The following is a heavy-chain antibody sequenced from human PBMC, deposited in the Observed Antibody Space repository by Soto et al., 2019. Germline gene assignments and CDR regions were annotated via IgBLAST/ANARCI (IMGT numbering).Heavy chain of an antibody. V-gene: IGHV4-34*01. CDR1: GSFSGYY. J-gene: IGHJ4*02. Sequence: GSFSGYYWSWIRQPPGKGLEWIGEINHSGSTNYNPSLKSRVTISVDTSKNQFSLKLSSVTAADTAVYYCASPSTGTAAGTSFDYWGQGTLVTVSS. CDR2: INHSGST. D-gene: IGHD6-13*01. CDR3: ASPSTGTAAGTSFDY.